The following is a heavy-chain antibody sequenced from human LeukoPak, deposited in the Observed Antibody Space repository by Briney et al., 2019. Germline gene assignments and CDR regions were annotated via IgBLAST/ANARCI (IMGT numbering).Heavy chain of an antibody. J-gene: IGHJ4*02. D-gene: IGHD1-1*01. V-gene: IGHV4-34*01. Sequence: SETLSLTCAVYGGSFSGYYWSWIRQPPGKGLEWIGEINHSGSTNDNPSLKSRVTISVGTSKNQFSLKLSSVTAADTAVYYCARYSGTGYGMYYFDYWGQGTLVTVSS. CDR1: GGSFSGYY. CDR2: INHSGST. CDR3: ARYSGTGYGMYYFDY.